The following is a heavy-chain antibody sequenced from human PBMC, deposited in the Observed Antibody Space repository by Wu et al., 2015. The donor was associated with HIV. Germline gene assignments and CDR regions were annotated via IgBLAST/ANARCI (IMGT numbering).Heavy chain of an antibody. CDR2: INPSGGST. CDR1: GGTFSSFS. V-gene: IGHV1-46*03. J-gene: IGHJ1*01. CDR3: ARVGGYCSSTSCSEYFQH. Sequence: VQLVQSGAEVKKPGSSVKLSCKASGGTFSSFSINWVRQAPGQGLEWTGIINPSGGSTSYAQKFQGRVTMTRDTSTSTVYMELSSLRSEDTAVYYCARVGGYCSSTSCSEYFQHWGQGTLVTVSS. D-gene: IGHD2-2*01.